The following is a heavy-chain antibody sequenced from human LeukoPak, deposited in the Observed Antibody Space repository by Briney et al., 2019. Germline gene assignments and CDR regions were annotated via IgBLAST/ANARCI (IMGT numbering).Heavy chain of an antibody. D-gene: IGHD5-12*01. J-gene: IGHJ4*02. CDR3: ARGETGYSGYGGYYFDY. Sequence: GGSLRLSCAASGFTFSSYAMSWVRQAPGKGLEWVANIKQDGSEKYYVDSVKGRFTISRDNAKNSLYLQMNSLRAEDTAVYYCARGETGYSGYGGYYFDYWGQGTLVTVSS. V-gene: IGHV3-7*04. CDR2: IKQDGSEK. CDR1: GFTFSSYA.